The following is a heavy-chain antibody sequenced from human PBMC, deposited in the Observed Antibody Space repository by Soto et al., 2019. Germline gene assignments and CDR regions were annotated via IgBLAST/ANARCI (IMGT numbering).Heavy chain of an antibody. V-gene: IGHV4-39*01. CDR3: ARLGYGGYDDYYYGMDV. Sequence: SQTMCLRCSVVWGSSGGIGGCCVMNRTPPGKGLEWIGSIYYSGSTYYNPSLKSRVTISVDTSKNQFSLKLSSVTAADTAVYYCARLGYGGYDDYYYGMDVWGQGTTVTVSS. CDR1: WGSSGGIGGC. CDR2: IYYSGST. J-gene: IGHJ6*02. D-gene: IGHD5-12*01.